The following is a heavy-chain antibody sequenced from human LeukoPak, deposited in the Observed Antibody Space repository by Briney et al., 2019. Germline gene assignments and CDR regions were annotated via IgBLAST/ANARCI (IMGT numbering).Heavy chain of an antibody. CDR1: GFTFSSYW. CDR2: INWNGGST. V-gene: IGHV3-20*04. Sequence: GGSLRLSCAASGFTFSSYWMSWVRQAPGKGLEWVSGINWNGGSTGYADSVKGRFTISRDNAKNSLYLQMNSLRAEDTALYYCARFNYDILTGYYFYYFDYWGQGTLVTVSS. J-gene: IGHJ4*02. CDR3: ARFNYDILTGYYFYYFDY. D-gene: IGHD3-9*01.